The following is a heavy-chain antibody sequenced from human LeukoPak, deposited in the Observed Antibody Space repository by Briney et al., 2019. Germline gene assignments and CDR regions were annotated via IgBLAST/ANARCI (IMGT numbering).Heavy chain of an antibody. CDR2: IRSKANSYAT. CDR3: TRQARGYSYGYNDY. CDR1: GFTFSGSA. D-gene: IGHD5-18*01. V-gene: IGHV3-73*01. J-gene: IGHJ4*02. Sequence: GRSLRLSCAASGFTFSGSAMHWVRQASGKGVEWVGRIRSKANSYATAYAASVKGRFTISRGDSKNAAYLQMNSLKTEDTAVYYCTRQARGYSYGYNDYWGQGTLVTVSS.